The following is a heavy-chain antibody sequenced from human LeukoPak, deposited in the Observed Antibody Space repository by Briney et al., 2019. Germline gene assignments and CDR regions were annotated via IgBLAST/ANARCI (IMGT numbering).Heavy chain of an antibody. CDR3: ARRGIAAAGTGY. CDR1: GGSISSSSYY. D-gene: IGHD6-13*01. J-gene: IGHJ4*02. V-gene: IGHV4-39*01. Sequence: PSETLSLTCTVSGGSISSSSYYWGWIRQPPGKGLERIGSIYYSRSTYYNPSLKSRVTISVDTSKNQFSLKLSSVPAADTAVYYCARRGIAAAGTGYWGQGTLGTVSS. CDR2: IYYSRST.